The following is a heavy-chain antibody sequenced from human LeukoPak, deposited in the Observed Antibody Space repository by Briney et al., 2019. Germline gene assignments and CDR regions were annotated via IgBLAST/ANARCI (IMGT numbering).Heavy chain of an antibody. V-gene: IGHV3-21*01. D-gene: IGHD2-21*02. CDR3: ARGDGGSFDY. CDR2: ISGSSSYI. Sequence: GGSLRLSCAASGFTFSSYNMNWVRQAPGKGLEWVSSISGSSSYIFYADSVKGRCTISRDNAKNSLYLQMNSLRAEDTAVYYCARGDGGSFDYWGQGTLVTVSS. J-gene: IGHJ4*02. CDR1: GFTFSSYN.